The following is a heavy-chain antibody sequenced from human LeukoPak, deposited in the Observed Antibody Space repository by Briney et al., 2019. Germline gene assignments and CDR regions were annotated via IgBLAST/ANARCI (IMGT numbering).Heavy chain of an antibody. D-gene: IGHD6-19*01. CDR2: ISWNSGSI. CDR1: GFTFDDYA. Sequence: GRSLRLSCAASGFTFDDYAMHWVRQAPVKGLEWVSGISWNSGSIGYADSVKGRFTISRDNAKNSLYLQMNSLRAEDTALYYCAKDTEQWLVGPLGYWGQGTLVTVSS. J-gene: IGHJ4*02. CDR3: AKDTEQWLVGPLGY. V-gene: IGHV3-9*01.